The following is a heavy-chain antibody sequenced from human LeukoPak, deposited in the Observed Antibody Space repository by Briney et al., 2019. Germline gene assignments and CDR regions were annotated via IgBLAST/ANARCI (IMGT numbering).Heavy chain of an antibody. V-gene: IGHV4-39*07. Sequence: SSETLSLTCTVSGGSISTSNYYWGWIRQPPGKGLEWIGSIYHSGSTYYNPSLKSRVTISVDTSKNQFSLKLSSVTAADTAVYYCARDLSVAGGYNWFDPWGQGTLVTVSS. CDR2: IYHSGST. J-gene: IGHJ5*02. CDR1: GGSISTSNYY. CDR3: ARDLSVAGGYNWFDP. D-gene: IGHD6-19*01.